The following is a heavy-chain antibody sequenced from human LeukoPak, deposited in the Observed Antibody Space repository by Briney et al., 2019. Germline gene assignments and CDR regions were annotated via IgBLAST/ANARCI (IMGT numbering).Heavy chain of an antibody. CDR1: GFTFSSYG. CDR3: AKDSGSSLIAAAVVPLDY. Sequence: GGSLRLSCAASGFTFSSYGMHWVRQAPGKGLEWVAFIRYDGSNKYYADSVKGRFTISRDNSKNTLYLQMNSLRAEDTAVYYCAKDSGSSLIAAAVVPLDYWGQGTLVTVSS. J-gene: IGHJ4*02. V-gene: IGHV3-30*02. D-gene: IGHD6-13*01. CDR2: IRYDGSNK.